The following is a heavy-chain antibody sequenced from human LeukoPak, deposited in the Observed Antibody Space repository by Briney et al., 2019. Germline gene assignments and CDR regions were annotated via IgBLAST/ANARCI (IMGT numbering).Heavy chain of an antibody. V-gene: IGHV4-38-2*02. D-gene: IGHD3-9*01. CDR3: ARVYYDILTGSNWFDP. Sequence: SETLSLTCTVSGYSISSGYYWGWIRQPPGKGLEWIGSIYYSGSTYYNPSLKSRVTISVDTSKNQFSLKLSSVTAADTAVYYCARVYYDILTGSNWFDPWGQGTLVTVSS. J-gene: IGHJ5*02. CDR2: IYYSGST. CDR1: GYSISSGYY.